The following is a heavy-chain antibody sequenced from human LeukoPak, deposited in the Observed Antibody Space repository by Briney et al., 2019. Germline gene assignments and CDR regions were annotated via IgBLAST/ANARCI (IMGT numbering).Heavy chain of an antibody. Sequence: GGSLRLSCAASGFTFSHYAIHWVRQAPGKGLEWVAVIWHDGSNTYYADSVKGRFTISRDNSKNTLYLQMNSLRAEDTAVYHCARGVGYPRYGAYFDYWGQGTLVTVSS. J-gene: IGHJ4*02. CDR1: GFTFSHYA. V-gene: IGHV3-33*01. CDR2: IWHDGSNT. CDR3: ARGVGYPRYGAYFDY. D-gene: IGHD5-24*01.